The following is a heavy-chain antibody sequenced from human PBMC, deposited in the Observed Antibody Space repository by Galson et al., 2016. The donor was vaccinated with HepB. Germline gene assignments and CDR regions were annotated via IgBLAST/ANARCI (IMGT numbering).Heavy chain of an antibody. CDR2: INSDGTTS. CDR1: GFAFSSHW. V-gene: IGHV3-74*01. D-gene: IGHD2-2*01. CDR3: VRDHSVVPATAYNWFDP. Sequence: LRLSCAASGFAFSSHWMHWVRQAPGKGLVWVSRINSDGTTSNYADSVKGRFTISRDNAKNTLYLQMDSLRAEDTAVYYCVRDHSVVPATAYNWFDPWGQGTLVTVSS. J-gene: IGHJ5*02.